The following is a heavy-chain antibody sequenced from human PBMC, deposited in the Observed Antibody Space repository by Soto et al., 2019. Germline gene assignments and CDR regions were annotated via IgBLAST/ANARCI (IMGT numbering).Heavy chain of an antibody. CDR3: ASSNGGGNRQVVY. D-gene: IGHD2-15*01. CDR1: GDSMSGYY. Sequence: QVKLQESGPGVVKPSETLSLSCTVSGDSMSGYYWSWFRQPPGKGLEWIGYIYSSGSTNYNPSLRSRVTISEDTSKNQFSLELISVTAADTAVYFCASSNGGGNRQVVYWGQGTLVTVSS. CDR2: IYSSGST. V-gene: IGHV4-59*01. J-gene: IGHJ4*02.